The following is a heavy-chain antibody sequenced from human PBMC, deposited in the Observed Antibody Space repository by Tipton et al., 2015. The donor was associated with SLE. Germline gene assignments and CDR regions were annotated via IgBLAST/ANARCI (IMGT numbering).Heavy chain of an antibody. J-gene: IGHJ4*02. Sequence: QLVQSGGGVVQAGGSLRLSCAASGFAFSSSWMNWVRQAPGKGLEWVVNIKEDGSEKYYVDSVKDRLTISRDNAKNSLFLHMNSLRAEDTAVYYCARGKYYFDYWGQGALVTVSS. V-gene: IGHV3-7*01. CDR3: ARGKYYFDY. CDR2: IKEDGSEK. CDR1: GFAFSSSW.